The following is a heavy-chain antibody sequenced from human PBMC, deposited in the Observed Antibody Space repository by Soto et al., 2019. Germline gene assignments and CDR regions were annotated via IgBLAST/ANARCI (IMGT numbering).Heavy chain of an antibody. V-gene: IGHV4-59*01. J-gene: IGHJ5*02. Sequence: PSETLSLTCTVSGGSISNYYWSWIRQPPGRGLEWIGHIFYSGNTNYNPAHKSRVTISVDTSKSQFSLKLSSVTAADTAVYYCAKDSGYNYGYFRWFDPWGQGTLVT. CDR3: AKDSGYNYGYFRWFDP. D-gene: IGHD5-18*01. CDR1: GGSISNYY. CDR2: IFYSGNT.